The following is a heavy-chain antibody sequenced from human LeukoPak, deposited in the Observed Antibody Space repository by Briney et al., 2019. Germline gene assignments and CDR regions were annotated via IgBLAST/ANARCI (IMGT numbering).Heavy chain of an antibody. J-gene: IGHJ4*02. V-gene: IGHV1-69*13. CDR1: GGTFSSYA. D-gene: IGHD3-22*01. CDR3: ARATYYYDSSGYSTFDY. Sequence: ASVTVSCTASGGTFSSYAISWVRQAPGQGLEWMGGIIPIFGTANYAQKFQGRVTITADESTSTAYMKLSSLRSEDTAVYYCARATYYYDSSGYSTFDYWGQGTLVTVSS. CDR2: IIPIFGTA.